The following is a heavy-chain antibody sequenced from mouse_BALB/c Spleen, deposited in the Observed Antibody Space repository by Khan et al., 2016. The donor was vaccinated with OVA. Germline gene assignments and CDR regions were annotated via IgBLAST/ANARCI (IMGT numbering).Heavy chain of an antibody. J-gene: IGHJ3*01. D-gene: IGHD4-1*01. Sequence: EAQLQESGGDLVKPGGSLKLSCAASGFTFSSYSMSWVRQTPDKRLEWVASISSGGDYTYYPDSVKGRFTISRDNAKNTLYLQMSDLKSEDTAMYYCADHLTGSFAYGGQGTLVTVSA. CDR3: ADHLTGSFAY. CDR2: ISSGGDYT. V-gene: IGHV5-6*01. CDR1: GFTFSSYS.